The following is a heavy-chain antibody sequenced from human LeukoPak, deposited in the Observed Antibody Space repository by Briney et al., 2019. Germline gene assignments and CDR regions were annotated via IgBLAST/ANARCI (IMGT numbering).Heavy chain of an antibody. Sequence: PGWSLRLSCLASGFTFSNYAMSWVRQAPGKGLEWVSGITISGKTAYYADSVKGRFTISRDNSKNTLYLRMNSLRAEDTAVYYCARDLEKFDYWGQGTLVTVSS. CDR1: GFTFSNYA. J-gene: IGHJ4*02. D-gene: IGHD3-3*01. CDR2: ITISGKTA. V-gene: IGHV3-23*01. CDR3: ARDLEKFDY.